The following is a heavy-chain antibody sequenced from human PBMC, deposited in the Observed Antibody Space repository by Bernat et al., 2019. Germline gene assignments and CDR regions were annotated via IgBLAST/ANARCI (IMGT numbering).Heavy chain of an antibody. J-gene: IGHJ6*02. CDR1: GYTFTGYY. Sequence: QVQLVQSGAEVKKPGASVKVSCKASGYTFTGYYMHWVRQAPGQGLEWMGWINPNSGGTNYAQKFQGWVTMTRDTSISTAYMERSRLRSDDTAVYYWARGDRGGDDGDLYYYYYGMDVWGQGTTVTVSS. CDR2: INPNSGGT. CDR3: ARGDRGGDDGDLYYYYYGMDV. V-gene: IGHV1-2*04. D-gene: IGHD4-17*01.